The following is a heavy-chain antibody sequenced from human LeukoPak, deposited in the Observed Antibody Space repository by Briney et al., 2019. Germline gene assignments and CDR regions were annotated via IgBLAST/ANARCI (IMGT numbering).Heavy chain of an antibody. CDR2: MNPNSGNT. V-gene: IGHV1-8*03. J-gene: IGHJ4*02. D-gene: IGHD3-22*01. CDR3: ARDANNMYYYDSSGYYGD. CDR1: GYTFTGYY. Sequence: ASVKVSCKASGYTFTGYYMHWVRQAPGQGLEWMGWMNPNSGNTGYAQKFQGRVTITRNTSISTAYMELSSLRSEDSAVYYCARDANNMYYYDSSGYYGDWGRGTLVTVSS.